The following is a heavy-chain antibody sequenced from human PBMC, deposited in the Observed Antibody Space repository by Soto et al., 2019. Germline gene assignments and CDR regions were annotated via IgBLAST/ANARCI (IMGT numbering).Heavy chain of an antibody. Sequence: LXLSCAVSGVTFRAYCMHWVRQVPGKGLLWVSRIGPDGTSTKYADSVKGRFTISRSNPENTLYLQMNSLRAEDTGVYYCVREVIAVLGSIRWFDPWGQGTLVTVSS. CDR1: GVTFRAYC. D-gene: IGHD6-19*01. CDR3: VREVIAVLGSIRWFDP. V-gene: IGHV3-74*01. CDR2: IGPDGTST. J-gene: IGHJ5*02.